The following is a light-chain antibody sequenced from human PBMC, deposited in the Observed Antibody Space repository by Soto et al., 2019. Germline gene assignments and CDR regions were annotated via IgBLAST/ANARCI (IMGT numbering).Light chain of an antibody. CDR1: QSVSSY. J-gene: IGKJ4*01. CDR3: QQYGSSPLT. Sequence: EIVLTQSPGTLSLSPGERATLSCGASQSVSSYLAWYQQKPGQAPRLLIYDASSRATGIPDRFSGSGSGTDFTLTISRLEPEDFAVYYCQQYGSSPLTFGGGTKVDIK. V-gene: IGKV3-20*01. CDR2: DAS.